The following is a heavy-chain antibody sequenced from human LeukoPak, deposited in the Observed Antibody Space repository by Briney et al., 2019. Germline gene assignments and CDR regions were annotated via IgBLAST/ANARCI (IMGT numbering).Heavy chain of an antibody. CDR1: GDSISSATYYY. CDR3: VRQAADAGAVPYFDY. CDR2: IYNSGST. V-gene: IGHV4-39*01. J-gene: IGHJ4*02. Sequence: NPSETLSLTCTVSGDSISSATYYYWGWLRQPPGKGLEWVGSIYNSGSTYYNPSLKSRLTISVDTSQNQFSLKLTSVTAADTAVYYCVRQAADAGAVPYFDYWGQGTLVTVSS. D-gene: IGHD4/OR15-4a*01.